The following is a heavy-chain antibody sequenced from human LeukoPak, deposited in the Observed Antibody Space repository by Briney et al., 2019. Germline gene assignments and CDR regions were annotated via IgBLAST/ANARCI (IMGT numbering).Heavy chain of an antibody. J-gene: IGHJ3*02. CDR2: INPNSGDT. Sequence: ASLKVSCKASGYTFTAYYMHWVRQAPGQGLEWMGWINPNSGDTNYAQNFQGRVTITADESTSTAYMELSSLRSEDTAVYYCARDDGRYFDRLGHDAFDIWGQGTLVTVSS. D-gene: IGHD3-9*01. V-gene: IGHV1-2*02. CDR1: GYTFTAYY. CDR3: ARDDGRYFDRLGHDAFDI.